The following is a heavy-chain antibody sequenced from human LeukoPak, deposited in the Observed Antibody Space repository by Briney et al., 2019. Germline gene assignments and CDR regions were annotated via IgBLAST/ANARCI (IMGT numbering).Heavy chain of an antibody. Sequence: GGSLRLSCAASGFTFSSYAMHWVRQAPGKGLEWVAVISYDGSNKYYADSVKGRFTISRDNSKNTLYLQMNSLRAEDTAVYYCARKRGDNWTFDYWGQGTLVTVSS. CDR2: ISYDGSNK. CDR3: ARKRGDNWTFDY. CDR1: GFTFSSYA. J-gene: IGHJ4*02. D-gene: IGHD1-1*01. V-gene: IGHV3-30-3*01.